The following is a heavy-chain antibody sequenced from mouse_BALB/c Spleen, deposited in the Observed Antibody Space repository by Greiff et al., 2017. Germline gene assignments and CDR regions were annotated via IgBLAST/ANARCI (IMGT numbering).Heavy chain of an antibody. CDR3: ARDEITTVLDY. CDR1: GFTFSSYG. V-gene: IGHV5-6-3*01. CDR2: INSNGGST. Sequence: EVMLVESGGGLVQPGGSLKLSCAASGFTFSSYGMSWVRQTPDKRLELVATINSNGGSTYYPDSVKGRFTISRDNAKNTLYLQMSSLKSEDTAMYYCARDEITTVLDYWGQGTSVTVSS. J-gene: IGHJ4*01. D-gene: IGHD1-1*01.